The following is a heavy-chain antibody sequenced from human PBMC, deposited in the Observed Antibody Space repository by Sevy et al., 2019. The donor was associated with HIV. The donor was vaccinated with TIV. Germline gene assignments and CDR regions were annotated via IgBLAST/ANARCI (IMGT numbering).Heavy chain of an antibody. CDR1: GFTFSNYA. V-gene: IGHV3-23*01. D-gene: IGHD2-15*01. Sequence: GGSLRLSCAASGFTFSNYAMNWVRQAPGKGLEWVSGISGSGGSGDKTNYADSVKGRFTISRDDSKNSLYLQLNSLRAEDTAVYYCAREGGSLVVPSSDFDYWGQGTLVTVSS. CDR3: AREGGSLVVPSSDFDY. J-gene: IGHJ4*02. CDR2: ISGSGGSGDKT.